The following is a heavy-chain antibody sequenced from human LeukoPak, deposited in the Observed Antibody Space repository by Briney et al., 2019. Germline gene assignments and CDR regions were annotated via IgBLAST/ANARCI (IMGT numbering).Heavy chain of an antibody. Sequence: SETLSLTCTVSGASISSGDYYWNWIRQPPGKGLEWIGSIYYSGSTYYNPSLKSRVTISVDTSKNQFSLKLSSVTAADTAVYYCAREPVHYYDSSGYYYGEDYWGQGTLVTVSS. CDR3: AREPVHYYDSSGYYYGEDY. CDR1: GASISSGDYY. J-gene: IGHJ4*02. CDR2: IYYSGST. V-gene: IGHV4-39*02. D-gene: IGHD3-22*01.